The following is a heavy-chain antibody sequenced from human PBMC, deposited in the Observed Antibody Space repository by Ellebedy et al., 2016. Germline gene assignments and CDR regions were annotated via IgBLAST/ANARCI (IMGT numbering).Heavy chain of an antibody. CDR3: AGSSSAYWYFDP. J-gene: IGHJ2*01. CDR1: GFTFSSYS. CDR2: ISSSSSTI. V-gene: IGHV3-48*04. Sequence: GGSLRLSCAASGFTFSSYSMNWVRQAPGKGLEWVSYISSSSSTIYYADSVKGRFTISRDNAKNSLYLQMNSLRAEDTAVYYCAGSSSAYWYFDPWGRGTLVTVSS. D-gene: IGHD6-6*01.